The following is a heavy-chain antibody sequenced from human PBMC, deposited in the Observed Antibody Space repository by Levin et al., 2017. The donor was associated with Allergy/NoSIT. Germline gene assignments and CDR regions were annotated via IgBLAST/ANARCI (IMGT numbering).Heavy chain of an antibody. CDR2: ISYAGIT. CDR1: DGSINNNY. D-gene: IGHD2-8*02. CDR3: ARHIKRTGGGNYLFDP. V-gene: IGHV4-59*08. J-gene: IGHJ5*02. Sequence: SETLSLTCTISDGSINNNYWSWIRQSPGKGLEWIGYISYAGITAYSPSLKSRLSMSVDTAKNQCSLNLSSVTAADPAVYFCARHIKRTGGGNYLFDPWGQGTLVTVSS.